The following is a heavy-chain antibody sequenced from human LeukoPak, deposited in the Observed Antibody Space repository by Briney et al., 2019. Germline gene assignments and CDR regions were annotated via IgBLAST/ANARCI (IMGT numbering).Heavy chain of an antibody. CDR3: ARGHSSSWSYYYYGMDV. CDR2: ISASGSRT. CDR1: GFIFNNYA. D-gene: IGHD6-13*01. J-gene: IGHJ6*02. V-gene: IGHV3-23*01. Sequence: GGSLRLSCAASGFIFNNYAIAWVRQGPGKGLEWVSGISASGSRTYYADSVKGRFTISRDNAKNSLYLQMNSLRAEDTAVYYCARGHSSSWSYYYYGMDVWGQGTTVTVSS.